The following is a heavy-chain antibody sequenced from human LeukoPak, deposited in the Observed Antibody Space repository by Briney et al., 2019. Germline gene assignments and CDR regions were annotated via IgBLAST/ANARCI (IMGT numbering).Heavy chain of an antibody. D-gene: IGHD2-15*01. V-gene: IGHV1-69*05. CDR1: GGTFSSYA. J-gene: IGHJ6*02. CDR2: IIPIFGTA. Sequence: ASVKVSCKASGGTFSSYAISWVRQAPGQGLEWMGGIIPIFGTANYAQKFQGRVSMTRNTSITTAYMELSSLRSEDTAVYYCATRNAGYCRIHCHSASGGMNVWGQGTTVTVSS. CDR3: ATRNAGYCRIHCHSASGGMNV.